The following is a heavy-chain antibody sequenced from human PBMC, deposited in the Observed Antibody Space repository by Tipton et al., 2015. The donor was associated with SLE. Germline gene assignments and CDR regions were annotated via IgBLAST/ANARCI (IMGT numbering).Heavy chain of an antibody. D-gene: IGHD6-13*01. CDR1: GFTFGDYA. V-gene: IGHV3-49*04. Sequence: SLRLSCTGSGFTFGDYAMSWVRQAPGKGLEWVGSIRSKAYGGTTGYAASVKGRFSISRDDSNSIAYLQMNSLKIEDTAVYYCTRGSSSSDCWGQGTLVTVSS. CDR2: IRSKAYGGTT. J-gene: IGHJ4*02. CDR3: TRGSSSSDC.